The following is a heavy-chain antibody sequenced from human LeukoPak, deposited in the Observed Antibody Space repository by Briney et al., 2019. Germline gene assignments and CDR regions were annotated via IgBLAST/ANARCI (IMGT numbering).Heavy chain of an antibody. CDR1: GFTFDDYA. V-gene: IGHV3-9*01. J-gene: IGHJ3*02. CDR3: AKDLFVGAQDAFDI. Sequence: GRSLRLSCAASGFTFDDYATHWVRQAPGKGLEWVSGISWNSGSIGYADSVKGRFTISRDNAKNSLYLQMNSLRAEDTALYYCAKDLFVGAQDAFDIWGQGTMVTVSS. D-gene: IGHD3-10*02. CDR2: ISWNSGSI.